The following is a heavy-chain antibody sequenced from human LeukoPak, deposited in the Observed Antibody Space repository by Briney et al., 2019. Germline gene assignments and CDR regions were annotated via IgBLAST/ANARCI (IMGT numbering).Heavy chain of an antibody. CDR1: GGSISSGGYY. D-gene: IGHD6-19*01. Sequence: PSETLSLTCTVSGGSISSGGYYWSWIRQHPGKGLEWIGYIYYSGSTYYNPSLKSRVTISVDTSKNQFSLKLSSVTAADTAVYYCARLPSYGSGWTRRAFDIWGQGTMVTVSS. CDR3: ARLPSYGSGWTRRAFDI. V-gene: IGHV4-31*03. J-gene: IGHJ3*02. CDR2: IYYSGST.